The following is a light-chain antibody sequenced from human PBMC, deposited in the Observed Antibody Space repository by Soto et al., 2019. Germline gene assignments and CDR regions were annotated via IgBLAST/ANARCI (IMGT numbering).Light chain of an antibody. CDR1: QSVPSGY. V-gene: IGKV3-20*01. Sequence: EIVLTQSPGTLSLSPGERATISCRASQSVPSGYVAWFQQKSGQAPRLLIYGASTRATGIPERFSGSGSGTDFTLTISRLGPEDFAVYFCQQYGTSFFTFGGGTKVDIK. J-gene: IGKJ4*01. CDR2: GAS. CDR3: QQYGTSFFT.